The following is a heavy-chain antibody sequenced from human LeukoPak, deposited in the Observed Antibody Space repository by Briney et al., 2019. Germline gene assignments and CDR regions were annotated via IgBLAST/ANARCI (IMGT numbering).Heavy chain of an antibody. CDR2: INPNSGGT. CDR3: ARGYCSSTSCQPTNYYYYYYYMDV. J-gene: IGHJ6*03. Sequence: GASVKVSCKASGYTFTGYYMHWVRQAPGQGLEWMGWINPNSGGTNYAQKFQGRVTMTRDTSISTAYMELSRLRSDDTAVYYCARGYCSSTSCQPTNYYYYYYYMDVWGKGTTVTVSS. D-gene: IGHD2-2*01. CDR1: GYTFTGYY. V-gene: IGHV1-2*02.